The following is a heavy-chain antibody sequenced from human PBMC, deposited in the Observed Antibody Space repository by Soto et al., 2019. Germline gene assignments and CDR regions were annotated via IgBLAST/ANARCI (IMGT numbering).Heavy chain of an antibody. J-gene: IGHJ4*02. CDR2: IYPGDHET. V-gene: IGHV5-51*01. Sequence: GESLKISCKGSGYSFTSYWITWVRQMPGKGLEWMGIIYPGDHETRYSPSFHGKVTISADRSINTAYLQWNSLEASDTAFYFCARSPRSSPYFDYWDQGALVTVSS. D-gene: IGHD6-13*01. CDR1: GYSFTSYW. CDR3: ARSPRSSPYFDY.